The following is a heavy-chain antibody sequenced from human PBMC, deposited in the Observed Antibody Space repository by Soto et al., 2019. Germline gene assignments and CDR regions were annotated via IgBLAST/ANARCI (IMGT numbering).Heavy chain of an antibody. CDR2: ISYDGTNN. J-gene: IGHJ3*02. CDR3: AKGDCSGGSCYFSAFDI. CDR1: GFTFSSYG. D-gene: IGHD2-15*01. Sequence: GGSLRLSCAASGFTFSSYGMHWVRQAPGKGLEWVAVISYDGTNNYYTGSVKGRFTISRDNSKNTLFLQMNSLRAEDTAVYFCAKGDCSGGSCYFSAFDIWGQGTMVTVSS. V-gene: IGHV3-30*18.